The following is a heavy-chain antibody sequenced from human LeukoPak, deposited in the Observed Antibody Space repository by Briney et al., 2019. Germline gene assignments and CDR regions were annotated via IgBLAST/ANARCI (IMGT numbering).Heavy chain of an antibody. CDR3: AADRDQVGATYY. V-gene: IGHV1-58*01. CDR1: GFTFTSSA. D-gene: IGHD1-26*01. CDR2: IVVGSGNT. Sequence: SVKVSCKASGFTFTSSAVQWVRQARGQRLEWIGWIVVGSGNTNYAQKFQERVTITRDMSTSTAYMELSSLRSEDTAVYYCAADRDQVGATYYWGQGTLVTVSS. J-gene: IGHJ4*02.